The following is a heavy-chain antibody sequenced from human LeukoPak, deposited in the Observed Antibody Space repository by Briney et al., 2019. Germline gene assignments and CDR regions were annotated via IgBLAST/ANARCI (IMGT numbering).Heavy chain of an antibody. CDR1: GFTFTTHW. D-gene: IGHD4-17*01. CDR2: IYSGGST. V-gene: IGHV3-53*04. Sequence: GGSLRLSCAASGFTFTTHWMNWVRQAPGKGLEWVSVIYSGGSTYYADSVKGRFTISRHNSKNTLYLQMNSLRAEDTAVYYCARVGDYSSFDYWGQGTLVTVSS. J-gene: IGHJ4*02. CDR3: ARVGDYSSFDY.